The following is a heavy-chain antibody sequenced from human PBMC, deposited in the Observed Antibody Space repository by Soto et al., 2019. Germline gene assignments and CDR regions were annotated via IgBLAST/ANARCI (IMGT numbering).Heavy chain of an antibody. J-gene: IGHJ4*02. Sequence: PSETLSLTCAVYGGSFSGYYWSWIRQPPGKGLEWIGEINHSGSTNYNPSLKSRVTISVDTSKNQFSLNLSSVTAADTAVYYCCFLDSSYHYHLDYWGQGTLVTVSS. CDR1: GGSFSGYY. D-gene: IGHD5-12*01. CDR2: INHSGST. CDR3: CFLDSSYHYHLDY. V-gene: IGHV4-34*01.